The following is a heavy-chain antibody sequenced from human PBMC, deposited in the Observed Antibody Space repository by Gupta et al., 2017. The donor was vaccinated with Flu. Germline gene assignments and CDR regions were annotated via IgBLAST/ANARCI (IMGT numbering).Heavy chain of an antibody. CDR1: GDSITSGDYY. Sequence: QVRLQESGPGLVKPLQTLSLTCTVSGDSITSGDYYWNWVRQPAGKGLEWIGRIYASGATYYNAALNGRVTMSIQTSKNQLSLKLISMTAADTAVYYCASIRNGGNWFDSWGQGTLVTVSS. J-gene: IGHJ5*01. V-gene: IGHV4-61*02. CDR3: ASIRNGGNWFDS. CDR2: IYASGAT. D-gene: IGHD2-8*01.